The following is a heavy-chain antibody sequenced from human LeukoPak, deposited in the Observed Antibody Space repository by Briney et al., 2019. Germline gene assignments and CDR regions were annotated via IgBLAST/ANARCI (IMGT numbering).Heavy chain of an antibody. D-gene: IGHD3-22*01. Sequence: PSQTLSLTCTVSGGSISSGDYYWSWIRQPPGTGLEWIVYIYYSGSTYYNPSLKSRVTISVDTSKNQFSLKLSSVTAADTAVYYCARDQYGGDYYDSSGEYWGQGTLVTVSS. CDR1: GGSISSGDYY. J-gene: IGHJ4*02. V-gene: IGHV4-30-4*01. CDR3: ARDQYGGDYYDSSGEY. CDR2: IYYSGST.